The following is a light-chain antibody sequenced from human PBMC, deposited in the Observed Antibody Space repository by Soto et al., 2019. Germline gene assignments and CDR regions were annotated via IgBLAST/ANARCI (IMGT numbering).Light chain of an antibody. CDR3: QQYGSSPPLT. V-gene: IGKV3-20*01. Sequence: EIVLTQSPGTLSLSPGERATLSGRASQSVSSNYLAWYQQKPGQAPRLLIYGASSRATGIPDRFSGSGSGTDFTLTISRLEPEDFAVYYCQQYGSSPPLTFGGGTKVDSK. CDR2: GAS. J-gene: IGKJ4*01. CDR1: QSVSSNY.